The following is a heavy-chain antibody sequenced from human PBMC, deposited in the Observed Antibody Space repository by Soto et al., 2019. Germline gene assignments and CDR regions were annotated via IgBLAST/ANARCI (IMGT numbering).Heavy chain of an antibody. CDR2: INPNSGGT. V-gene: IGHV1-2*02. J-gene: IGHJ6*02. Sequence: GASVKVSCKASGYTFTGYYMHWVRQAPGQGLEWMGWINPNSGGTNYAQKFQGRVTMTRDTSISTAYMELSRLRSGDTAVYYCARDLVDIVATITMDVWGQGTTVTVSS. CDR1: GYTFTGYY. D-gene: IGHD5-12*01. CDR3: ARDLVDIVATITMDV.